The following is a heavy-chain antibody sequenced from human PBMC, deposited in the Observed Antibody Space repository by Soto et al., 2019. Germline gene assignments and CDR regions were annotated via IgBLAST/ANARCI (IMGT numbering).Heavy chain of an antibody. J-gene: IGHJ5*01. CDR2: MNPGSGDT. Sequence: GASVKVSCKASGYSFTNNDVSWVRQATGQGLEWMGWMNPGSGDTGYAQKFQGRVTMTRDISIATAYMELSSLRSDDTAIYYCARMATFGSLNWFDSWGQGTVGTVSS. CDR1: GYSFTNND. CDR3: ARMATFGSLNWFDS. V-gene: IGHV1-8*01. D-gene: IGHD3-16*01.